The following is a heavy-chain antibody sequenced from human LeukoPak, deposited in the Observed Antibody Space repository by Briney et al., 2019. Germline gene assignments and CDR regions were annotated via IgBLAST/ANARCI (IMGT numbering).Heavy chain of an antibody. CDR3: ARDRSRGVTRGWYFDL. CDR2: ISYDGSNK. D-gene: IGHD3-10*01. J-gene: IGHJ2*01. Sequence: GGSLRLSCAASGFTFSSYAMHWVRQAPGKGLEWVAVISYDGSNKYYADSVKGRFTISRENSKNTLYLQMNSLRAEDTAVYYCARDRSRGVTRGWYFDLWGRGTLVTVSS. V-gene: IGHV3-30-3*01. CDR1: GFTFSSYA.